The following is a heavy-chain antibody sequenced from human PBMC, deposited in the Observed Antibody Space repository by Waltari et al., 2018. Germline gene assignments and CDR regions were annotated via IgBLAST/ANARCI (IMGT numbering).Heavy chain of an antibody. CDR3: ITDPANAYVRWFDP. Sequence: EVQLVESGGGLVKPGGSLRLSCAASGLNFFDTWLTWVRQAPGKGREWVGRIKRSSDGGAAEYAAPVNGRFIISSDDSSSTLYLQMNSLKSEDTAVYYCITDPANAYVRWFDPWGQGTLVTVSS. CDR1: GLNFFDTW. J-gene: IGHJ5*02. D-gene: IGHD2-2*01. V-gene: IGHV3-15*01. CDR2: IKRSSDGGAA.